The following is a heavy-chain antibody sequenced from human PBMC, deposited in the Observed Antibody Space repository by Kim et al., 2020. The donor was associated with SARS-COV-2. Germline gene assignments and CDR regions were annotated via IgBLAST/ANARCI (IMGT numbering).Heavy chain of an antibody. Sequence: GGSLRLSCAASGFTFSSYGMHWVRQAPGKGLEWVAVISYDGSNKYYADSVKGRFTISRDNSKNTLYLQMNSLRAEDTAVYYCAKGPAGMDVWGQGTTVTVSS. CDR3: AKGPAGMDV. J-gene: IGHJ6*02. V-gene: IGHV3-30*18. CDR1: GFTFSSYG. D-gene: IGHD2-2*01. CDR2: ISYDGSNK.